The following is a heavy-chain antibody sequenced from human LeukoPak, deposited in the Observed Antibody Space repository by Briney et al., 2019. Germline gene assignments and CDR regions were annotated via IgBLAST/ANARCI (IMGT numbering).Heavy chain of an antibody. D-gene: IGHD3-3*01. J-gene: IGHJ6*03. CDR2: ISSSSSTI. CDR1: GFTFSSYS. Sequence: GGSLRLSCAASGFTFSSYSMNWVREAPGKGLEWVSYISSSSSTIYYADSVKGRFTISRDNAKNSLYLQMNSLRAEDTAVYYCARGQYHDFWSELSPMDVWGKGTTVTVSS. CDR3: ARGQYHDFWSELSPMDV. V-gene: IGHV3-48*04.